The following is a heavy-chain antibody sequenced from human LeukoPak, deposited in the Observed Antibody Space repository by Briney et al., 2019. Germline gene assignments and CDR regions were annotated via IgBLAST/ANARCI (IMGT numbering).Heavy chain of an antibody. CDR3: ANGRPEDV. CDR1: GFTFSSYA. Sequence: GGSLRLSCAVSGFTFSSYAMSWVRQAPGRGLEWVSLSGTSGDTYYADSVKGRLTISRDISKNTLYLQMNSLRAKDTAVYYCANGRPEDVWGKGTTVTVSS. J-gene: IGHJ6*04. V-gene: IGHV3-23*01. CDR2: SGTSGDT.